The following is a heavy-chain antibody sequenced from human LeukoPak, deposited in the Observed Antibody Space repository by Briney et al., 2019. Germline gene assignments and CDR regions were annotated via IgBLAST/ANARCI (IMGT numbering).Heavy chain of an antibody. CDR1: GFTVSSNY. CDR2: IYSGGST. J-gene: IGHJ4*02. Sequence: GGSLRLSCAASGFTVSSNYMSWVRQAPGKGQDWVSVIYSGGSTYYADSVKGRFTISRDNSKNTLYLQMNSLRAEDTAVYYCARGHDYDSSVAYWGQGTLVTVSS. D-gene: IGHD3-22*01. CDR3: ARGHDYDSSVAY. V-gene: IGHV3-66*01.